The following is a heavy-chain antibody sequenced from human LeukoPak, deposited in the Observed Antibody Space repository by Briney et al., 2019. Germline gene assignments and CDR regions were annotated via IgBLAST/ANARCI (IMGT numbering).Heavy chain of an antibody. CDR1: GFTFDDYA. D-gene: IGHD3-22*01. V-gene: IGHV3-9*01. CDR2: ISWNSGRI. J-gene: IGHJ3*02. Sequence: GGSLRLSCAASGFTFDDYAMHWVRQAPGKGLERVSGISWNSGRIGYADSVKGRFTISGDNAKNSLYLQMNSLRAEDTALYYCAKDMSDSSPYDGFDIWGQGTMVTVSS. CDR3: AKDMSDSSPYDGFDI.